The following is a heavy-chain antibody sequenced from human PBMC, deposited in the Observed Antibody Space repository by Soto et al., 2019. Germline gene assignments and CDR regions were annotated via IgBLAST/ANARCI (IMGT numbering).Heavy chain of an antibody. CDR1: GYTFTSYD. D-gene: IGHD5-18*01. Sequence: QVQLVQSGVEVKKPGASVKVSCKASGYTFTSYDINWVRQATGQGLEWMGWMNPNSGNTGYAQKFQGRVTMTRNTSISKAYMELSSLRSEDTAVYYCARGHVDTAMVTAGFDPWGQGTLVTVSS. CDR2: MNPNSGNT. J-gene: IGHJ5*02. CDR3: ARGHVDTAMVTAGFDP. V-gene: IGHV1-8*01.